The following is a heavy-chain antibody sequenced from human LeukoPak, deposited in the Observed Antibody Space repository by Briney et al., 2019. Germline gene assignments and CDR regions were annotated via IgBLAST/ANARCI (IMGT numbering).Heavy chain of an antibody. Sequence: GASVKVSCKASGYTFTSYGISWVRQAPGQGLEWMGGIIPIFGTANYAQKFQGRVTITADESTNTAYMELSSLRSEDTAVYYCARGGGYSYGYLYYFDYWGQGTLVTVSS. CDR1: GYTFTSYG. V-gene: IGHV1-69*13. CDR2: IIPIFGTA. J-gene: IGHJ4*02. CDR3: ARGGGYSYGYLYYFDY. D-gene: IGHD5-18*01.